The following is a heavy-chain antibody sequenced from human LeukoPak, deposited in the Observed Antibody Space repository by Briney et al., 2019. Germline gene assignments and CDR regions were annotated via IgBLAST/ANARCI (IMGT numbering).Heavy chain of an antibody. CDR2: IYYSGST. V-gene: IGHV4-59*01. CDR3: AREGRWLQFWDY. CDR1: GGSLSSDY. J-gene: IGHJ4*02. D-gene: IGHD5-24*01. Sequence: SETLSLTCTVSGGSLSSDYWSWIRQPPGKGLEWIGYIYYSGSTNYNPSLKSRVTISVDTSKNQFSLKLSSVTAADTAVYYCAREGRWLQFWDYWGQGTLVTVSS.